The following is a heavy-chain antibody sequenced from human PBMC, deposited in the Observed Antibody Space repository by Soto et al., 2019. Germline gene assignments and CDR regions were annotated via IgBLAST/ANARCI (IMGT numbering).Heavy chain of an antibody. CDR2: IWYDGSNK. CDR1: GFTFSSYG. J-gene: IGHJ6*02. D-gene: IGHD3-10*01. V-gene: IGHV3-33*01. CDR3: ARDAFEIYYKFGLDV. Sequence: GGSLRLSCAASGFTFSSYGMHWVRQAPGKGLEWVAVIWYDGSNKYYADSVKGRFTISRDNSKNTLYLQMNSLRADDTAVYYCARDAFEIYYKFGLDVWGQGTPVTVSS.